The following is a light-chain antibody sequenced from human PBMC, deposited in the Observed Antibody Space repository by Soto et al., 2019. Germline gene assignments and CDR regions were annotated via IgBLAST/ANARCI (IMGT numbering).Light chain of an antibody. CDR2: DAS. Sequence: DIPMTQSPSTLSASVGDRVTITCRASQSINNRLAWYQQRPGKAPKLLIYDASSLESGVPSKFTGSGSGTEFTLTISSLQPDDFATYYCHQYNSYSTFGQGTKLEIK. CDR3: HQYNSYST. CDR1: QSINNR. J-gene: IGKJ2*01. V-gene: IGKV1-5*01.